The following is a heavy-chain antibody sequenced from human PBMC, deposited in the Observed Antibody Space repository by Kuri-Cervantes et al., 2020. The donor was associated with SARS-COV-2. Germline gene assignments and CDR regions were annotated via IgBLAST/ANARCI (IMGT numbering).Heavy chain of an antibody. CDR3: AGDCSTTSCYPY. CDR2: ITHSSSYI. CDR1: AFPFSTYS. D-gene: IGHD2-2*01. V-gene: IGHV3-21*06. Sequence: GESLKISCAASAFPFSTYSMHWVRQAPGKGLEWVSYITHSSSYIYYADSVKGRFTISRDNAKNSLYLQMNSLRVEDTAVYYCAGDCSTTSCYPYWGQGTLVTVSS. J-gene: IGHJ4*02.